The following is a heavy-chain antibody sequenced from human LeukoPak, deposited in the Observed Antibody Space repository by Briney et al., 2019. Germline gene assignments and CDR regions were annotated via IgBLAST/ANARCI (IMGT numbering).Heavy chain of an antibody. CDR2: IFHSGRT. V-gene: IGHV4-30-2*01. J-gene: IGHJ4*02. CDR1: GVSIGSGGYS. Sequence: PSQTLSLTCAVSGVSIGSGGYSWSWIRQPPGKGLEWIGYIFHSGRTYYNPSLMSRVTISVDRSKNHFSLKLSSVTAADTAVYYCAGGRRYYYDSSARYFDYWGQGTLVTVSS. CDR3: AGGRRYYYDSSARYFDY. D-gene: IGHD3-22*01.